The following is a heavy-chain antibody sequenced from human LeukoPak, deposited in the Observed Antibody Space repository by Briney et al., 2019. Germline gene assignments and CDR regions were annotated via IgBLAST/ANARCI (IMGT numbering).Heavy chain of an antibody. Sequence: PGGSLRLSCAASGFTFSTYWMHWVRQAPGKGLVWVSRINSDGSSTSYADSVKGRFTISRDNAKNTLYLQMNSLRAEDTAVYYCAREGQWLPNYFDYWGQGTLVTVSS. V-gene: IGHV3-74*01. CDR2: INSDGSST. CDR1: GFTFSTYW. J-gene: IGHJ4*02. CDR3: AREGQWLPNYFDY. D-gene: IGHD6-19*01.